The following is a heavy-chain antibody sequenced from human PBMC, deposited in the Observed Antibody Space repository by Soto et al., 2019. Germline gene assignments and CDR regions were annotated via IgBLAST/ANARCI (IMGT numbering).Heavy chain of an antibody. D-gene: IGHD2-15*01. Sequence: SETLSLTCTVSGGSISSSSYYWGWIRQPPGKGLEWIGSIYYSGSTYYNPSLKSRVTISVDTSKNQFSLKLSSVTAADTAVYYCASRHVVVAATQNFDYWGQGTLVTVSS. CDR2: IYYSGST. CDR3: ASRHVVVAATQNFDY. V-gene: IGHV4-39*01. J-gene: IGHJ4*02. CDR1: GGSISSSSYY.